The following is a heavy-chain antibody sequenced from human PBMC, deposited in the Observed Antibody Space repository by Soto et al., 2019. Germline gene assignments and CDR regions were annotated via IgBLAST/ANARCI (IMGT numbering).Heavy chain of an antibody. D-gene: IGHD3-3*01. CDR2: ISYDGSNK. CDR1: GFTFSSYA. Sequence: QVQLVESGGGVVQPGRSLRLSCAASGFTFSSYAMHWVRQAPGKGLEWVAVISYDGSNKYYADSVKGRFTISRDNFKNSLYLQMNRLRAEDTAVYYCARDEIRFSWAYGMDVWGQGTTVTVSS. CDR3: ARDEIRFSWAYGMDV. V-gene: IGHV3-30-3*01. J-gene: IGHJ6*02.